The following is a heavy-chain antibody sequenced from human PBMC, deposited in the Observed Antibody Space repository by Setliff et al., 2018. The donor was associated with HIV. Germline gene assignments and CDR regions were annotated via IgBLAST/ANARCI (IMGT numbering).Heavy chain of an antibody. J-gene: IGHJ5*02. D-gene: IGHD6-25*01. V-gene: IGHV4-61*09. Sequence: PSETLSLTCSVSGGSTNRGTYYWTWIRQSAGKGLEWIGHIYITGDTDYNPSLRGRVTISMDTSKDEISLRLTSVTAADTAVYYCVRVQNSGCGDLWGQGTLVTVSS. CDR1: GGSTNRGTYY. CDR3: VRVQNSGCGDL. CDR2: IYITGDT.